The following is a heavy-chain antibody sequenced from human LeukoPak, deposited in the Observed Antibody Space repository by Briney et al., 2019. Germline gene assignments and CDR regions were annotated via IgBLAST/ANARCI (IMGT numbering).Heavy chain of an antibody. V-gene: IGHV4-59*12. D-gene: IGHD3-22*01. CDR2: IYDSGRT. CDR3: ARDLIYYYDSSGYYPLGAFDI. J-gene: IGHJ3*02. Sequence: SETLSLTCTVSGDSISSYYWSWIRQPPGKGLEWIAYIYDSGRTDYNPSLKSRVTISADTSKNQFSLKLSSVTAADTAVYYCARDLIYYYDSSGYYPLGAFDIWGQGTMVTVSS. CDR1: GDSISSYY.